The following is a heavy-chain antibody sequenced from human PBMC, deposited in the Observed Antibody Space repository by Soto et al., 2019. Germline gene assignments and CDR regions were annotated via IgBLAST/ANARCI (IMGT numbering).Heavy chain of an antibody. CDR3: AHIVVAGLGYYFDY. Sequence: GSGPKLVNQTQTLTLNCTFSGFSLSRPRLAVGRIRQPPGKALEWLALIYWDDDKRYSPFLKSRLTITKDTSKNQVVLTMSNMDPVDTARYYCAHIVVAGLGYYFDYWGQGTLVTVSS. CDR1: GFSLSRPRLA. J-gene: IGHJ4*02. V-gene: IGHV2-5*02. CDR2: IYWDDDK. D-gene: IGHD6-19*01.